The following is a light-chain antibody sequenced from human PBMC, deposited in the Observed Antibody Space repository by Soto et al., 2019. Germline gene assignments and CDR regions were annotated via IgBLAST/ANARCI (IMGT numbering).Light chain of an antibody. J-gene: IGLJ2*01. CDR3: QVWDSTTAVL. V-gene: IGLV3-9*01. Sequence: SYELTQPLSVSVALGQKARITCGGSNIGSKSVHWYQKRPGQAPVVVMYRDYHRPSEIPERFSGSNSGNTATLTISRAQAGDEADYYCQVWDSTTAVLFGGGTKLTVL. CDR1: NIGSKS. CDR2: RDY.